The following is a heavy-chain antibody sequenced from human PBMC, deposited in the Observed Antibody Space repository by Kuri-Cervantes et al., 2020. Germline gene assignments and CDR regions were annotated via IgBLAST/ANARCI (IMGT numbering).Heavy chain of an antibody. CDR2: ISYDGSNK. V-gene: IGHV3-30-3*01. CDR1: GFTFSNAW. Sequence: LSLTCAASGFTFSNAWMSWVRQAPGKGLEWVAVISYDGSNKYYADSVKGRFTISRDNSKNTLYLQMNSLRAEDTAVYYCARLAYAFDIWGQGTMVTVSS. J-gene: IGHJ3*02. CDR3: ARLAYAFDI.